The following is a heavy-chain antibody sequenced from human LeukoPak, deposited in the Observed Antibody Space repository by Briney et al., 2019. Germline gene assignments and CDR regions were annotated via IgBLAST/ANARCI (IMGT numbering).Heavy chain of an antibody. Sequence: PGRSLRLSCTASGFTFGDYAMSWVRQAPGKGLEWVGFIRSKAYGGTTEYAASVKGRFTISRDDSKSIAYLQMNSLETEDTAVYYCTREGYCSSTSCYTFGYWGQGTLVTVSS. D-gene: IGHD2-2*02. V-gene: IGHV3-49*04. CDR1: GFTFGDYA. CDR3: TREGYCSSTSCYTFGY. J-gene: IGHJ4*02. CDR2: IRSKAYGGTT.